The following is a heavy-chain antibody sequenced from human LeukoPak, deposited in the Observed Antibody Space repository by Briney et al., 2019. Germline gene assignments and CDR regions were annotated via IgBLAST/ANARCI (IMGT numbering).Heavy chain of an antibody. V-gene: IGHV4-59*01. Sequence: PSETLPLTCTVSGGSISSYYWSWIRQPPGKGLEWIGYIYYSGSTNYNPSLKSRVTISVDTSKNQFSLKLSSVTAADTAVYYCARALRIAAAGTYYFDYWGQGTLVTVSS. CDR1: GGSISSYY. D-gene: IGHD6-13*01. CDR3: ARALRIAAAGTYYFDY. CDR2: IYYSGST. J-gene: IGHJ4*02.